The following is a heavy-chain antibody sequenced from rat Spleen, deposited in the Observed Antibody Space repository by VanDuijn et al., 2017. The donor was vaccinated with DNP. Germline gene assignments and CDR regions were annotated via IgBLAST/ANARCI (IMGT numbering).Heavy chain of an antibody. J-gene: IGHJ2*01. D-gene: IGHD1-1*01. V-gene: IGHV5-22*01. Sequence: EVQLVESGGGLVQPGRALKLSCAASGFTFSDYYMAWVRQAPTKGLEWVAYIRYDGGRTYYGDSVKGRFTISRDNAKSTLYLQMNSLRYEDMAAYYGASHQYYSASFDYSGQGVMVTGSS. CDR1: GFTFSDYY. CDR2: IRYDGGRT. CDR3: ASHQYYSASFDY.